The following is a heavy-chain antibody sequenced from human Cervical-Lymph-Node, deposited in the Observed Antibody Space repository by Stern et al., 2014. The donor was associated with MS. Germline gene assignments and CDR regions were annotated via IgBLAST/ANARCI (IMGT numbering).Heavy chain of an antibody. V-gene: IGHV3-53*01. CDR2: IYNGDTL. CDR1: GFSVTTTY. CDR3: AKGGSSWSTLHYFDY. J-gene: IGHJ4*01. Sequence: EVQLVESGGGLIQPGGSLRLSCVASGFSVTTTYMSWVRQAPGKGLPWVSPIYNGDTLDTADSVKGRFTISRDYSKNTLYLQMNSLMAEDTAVYYCAKGGSSWSTLHYFDYWGHGTLVTVSS. D-gene: IGHD6-13*01.